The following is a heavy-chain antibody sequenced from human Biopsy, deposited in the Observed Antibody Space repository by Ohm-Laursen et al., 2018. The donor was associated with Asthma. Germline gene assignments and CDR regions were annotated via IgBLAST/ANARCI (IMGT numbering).Heavy chain of an antibody. CDR1: GGSISSGAYY. Sequence: TLSLTCTVSGGSISSGAYYWSWVRQPPGKGLEWIGYIYYIGSTYSNPSLKSRVAISLDTSKNQFSLKLSSVTAADTAVYFCARRGGVRRYFDYWGQGTLVTVSS. CDR2: IYYIGST. D-gene: IGHD3-16*01. CDR3: ARRGGVRRYFDY. V-gene: IGHV4-30-4*01. J-gene: IGHJ4*02.